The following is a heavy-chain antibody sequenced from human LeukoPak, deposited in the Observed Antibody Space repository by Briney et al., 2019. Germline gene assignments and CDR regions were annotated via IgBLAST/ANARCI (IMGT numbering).Heavy chain of an antibody. Sequence: GGSLRLSCAASGFTFSSYWMSWVRQAPGKGLEWVANIKQDGSEKYYVDSVKGRFTISRDNAKNSLYLQMNSLRAEDTAVYYCARRRGGYNPRGYYYYMDVWGKGTTVTVSS. CDR1: GFTFSSYW. CDR3: ARRRGGYNPRGYYYYMDV. J-gene: IGHJ6*03. CDR2: IKQDGSEK. V-gene: IGHV3-7*01. D-gene: IGHD5-24*01.